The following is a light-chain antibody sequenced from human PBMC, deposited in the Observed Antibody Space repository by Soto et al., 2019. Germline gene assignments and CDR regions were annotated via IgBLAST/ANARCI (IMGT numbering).Light chain of an antibody. Sequence: EIVMTQSPATLSVSPGESATLSCRASQSVSSNLAWYQQKPGQAPRLLIYGASTRATGIPARFSGSGSGTEFTLTISSLQSEDFAVYYFQPYNNWPTFGQGTKVEIK. V-gene: IGKV3-15*01. CDR1: QSVSSN. J-gene: IGKJ1*01. CDR2: GAS. CDR3: QPYNNWPT.